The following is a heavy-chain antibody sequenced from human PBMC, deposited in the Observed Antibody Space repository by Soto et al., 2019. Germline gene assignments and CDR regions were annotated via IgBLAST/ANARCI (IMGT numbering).Heavy chain of an antibody. CDR1: GFSFSYYG. CDR3: AKDTADPASVPAYHFDY. D-gene: IGHD2-21*01. V-gene: IGHV3-30*02. CDR2: IWYDGSNK. J-gene: IGHJ4*02. Sequence: PGGSLRLSCAASGFSFSYYGMHWVRQAPGKGLEWVAVIWYDGSNKYYVASVKGRFTISRDNPKNTLYLQMNSLRAEDTAVYYCAKDTADPASVPAYHFDYWGQGTLVTVSS.